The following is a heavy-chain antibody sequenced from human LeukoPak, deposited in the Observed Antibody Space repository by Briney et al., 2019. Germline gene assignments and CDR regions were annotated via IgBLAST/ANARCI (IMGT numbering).Heavy chain of an antibody. Sequence: ASVKVSCKASGYTFTSYDINWVRQATGQGLEWMGWMNPNSGNTGYAQKFQGRVTITRNTSISTAYMELSSLRSEDTAVYYCARARRGYSYGSDYYYYGMDVWGQGTTVTVSS. J-gene: IGHJ6*02. CDR3: ARARRGYSYGSDYYYYGMDV. CDR2: MNPNSGNT. CDR1: GYTFTSYD. D-gene: IGHD5-18*01. V-gene: IGHV1-8*03.